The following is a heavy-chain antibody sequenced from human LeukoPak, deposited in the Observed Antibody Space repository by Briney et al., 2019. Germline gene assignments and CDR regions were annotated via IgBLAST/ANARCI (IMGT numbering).Heavy chain of an antibody. CDR2: IYYSGST. CDR1: GGSISSYY. V-gene: IGHV4-59*01. CDR3: ARGSRYYYYYGMDV. J-gene: IGHJ6*02. Sequence: SETLSLTCTVSGGSISSYYWSWIRQPPGKGLEWVGYIYYSGSTNYNPPLKSRVTISVDTSKNQFSLKLSSVTAADTAVYYCARGSRYYYYYGMDVWGQGTTVTVSS.